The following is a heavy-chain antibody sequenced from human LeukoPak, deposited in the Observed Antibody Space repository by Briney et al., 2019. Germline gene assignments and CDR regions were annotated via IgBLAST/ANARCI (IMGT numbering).Heavy chain of an antibody. CDR1: GFTFSGYG. V-gene: IGHV3-21*01. D-gene: IGHD1-26*01. Sequence: GGSLRLSCSGSGFTFSGYGMRWVRQAPGKGLEWVSSISSSSSHMYYADSVKGRFSISRDNAKNSLYLQMNSLRAEDTAVYYCARDSGSSYGYYFLHWGQGTLVTVSS. J-gene: IGHJ1*01. CDR2: ISSSSSHM. CDR3: ARDSGSSYGYYFLH.